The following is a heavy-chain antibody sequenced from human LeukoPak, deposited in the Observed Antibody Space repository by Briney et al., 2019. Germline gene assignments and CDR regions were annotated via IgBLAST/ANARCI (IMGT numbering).Heavy chain of an antibody. CDR3: AKDFVVGKGLYYYGMDV. CDR1: GLTFSTYW. J-gene: IGHJ6*02. D-gene: IGHD2-15*01. CDR2: INSDGSSI. V-gene: IGHV3-74*01. Sequence: GGSLRLSCAASGLTFSTYWMHWVREVPGKGLVWVSRINSDGSSISYADSVKGRFTISRDNSKNTLYLQMNSLRAEDTAVYYCAKDFVVGKGLYYYGMDVWGQGTTVTVSS.